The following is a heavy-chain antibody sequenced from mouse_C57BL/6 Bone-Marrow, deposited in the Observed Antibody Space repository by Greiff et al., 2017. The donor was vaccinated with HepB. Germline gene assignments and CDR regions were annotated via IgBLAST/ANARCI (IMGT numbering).Heavy chain of an antibody. CDR2: ISTGGGST. CDR1: GFTFSDYY. D-gene: IGHD2-12*01. J-gene: IGHJ4*01. CDR3: ASPPYYNAMDY. Sequence: EVKLVESGGGLVQPGGSLKLSCAASGFTFSDYYMYWVRQTPEKRLEWVAYISTGGGSTYYPATVKGRFTISRDNAKNTLYLQMSRLKSEDTAMYYCASPPYYNAMDYWGQGTSVTVSS. V-gene: IGHV5-12*01.